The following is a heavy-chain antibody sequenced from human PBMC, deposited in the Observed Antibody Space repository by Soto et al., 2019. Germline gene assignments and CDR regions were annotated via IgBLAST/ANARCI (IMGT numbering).Heavy chain of an antibody. CDR1: GYIFTSQG. Sequence: QIQLVQSGAEVKKPGASVKVSCKASGYIFTSQGISWVRQAPGQGLEWMGWISTYNGNPNYAQKLQGRVTMTTNTSTTTAFLELRSLTSADTAVYYCARGRTRALDYGGQGTPVIVSS. CDR2: ISTYNGNP. J-gene: IGHJ4*02. D-gene: IGHD1-7*01. V-gene: IGHV1-18*01. CDR3: ARGRTRALDY.